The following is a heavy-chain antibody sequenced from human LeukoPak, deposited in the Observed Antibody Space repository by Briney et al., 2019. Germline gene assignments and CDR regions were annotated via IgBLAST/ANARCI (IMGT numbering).Heavy chain of an antibody. D-gene: IGHD6-13*01. CDR2: INHSGST. V-gene: IGHV4-34*01. J-gene: IGHJ4*02. Sequence: SETLSLTCAVYGGPFSGYYWSWIRQPPGKGLEWIGEINHSGSTNYNPSLKSRVTISVDTSKNQFSLKLSSVTAAGTAVYYCAIRIAAAGSYFDYWGQGTLVTVSS. CDR1: GGPFSGYY. CDR3: AIRIAAAGSYFDY.